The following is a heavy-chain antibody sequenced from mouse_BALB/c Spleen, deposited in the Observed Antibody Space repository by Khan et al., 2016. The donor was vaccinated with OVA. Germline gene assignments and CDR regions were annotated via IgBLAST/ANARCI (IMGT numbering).Heavy chain of an antibody. D-gene: IGHD1-1*01. CDR3: ARVYGGDFDY. J-gene: IGHJ2*01. V-gene: IGHV3-2*02. CDR2: ISYSGNT. Sequence: EVELKESGPGLVKPSQSLSLTCTVTGYSITTDYAWNWIQQFPGNKLEWMGFISYSGNTKYNPSLKSRISITRDTSKNQFFLQLKSVTTEDTARYYCARVYGGDFDYWGQGTTLTVSS. CDR1: GYSITTDYA.